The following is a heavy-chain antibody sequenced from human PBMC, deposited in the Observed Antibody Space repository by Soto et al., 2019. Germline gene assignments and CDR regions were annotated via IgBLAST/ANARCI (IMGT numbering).Heavy chain of an antibody. CDR2: ISYDGSNK. CDR3: AKDRRGATKYYYYYYGMDV. Sequence: GGSLRLSCAASGFTFSSYGMHWVRQAPGKGLEWVAVISYDGSNKYYADSVKGRFTISRDNSKNTLYLQMNSLRAEDTAVYYCAKDRRGATKYYYYYYGMDVWGQGTTVTVSS. J-gene: IGHJ6*02. D-gene: IGHD1-26*01. V-gene: IGHV3-30*18. CDR1: GFTFSSYG.